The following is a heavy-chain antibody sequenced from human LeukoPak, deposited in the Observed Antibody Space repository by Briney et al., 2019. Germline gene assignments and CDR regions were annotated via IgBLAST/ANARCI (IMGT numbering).Heavy chain of an antibody. CDR2: ISSSSSYI. V-gene: IGHV3-21*01. CDR3: ARGGIAAAGTHDFDY. Sequence: GGSLRLSCAASGFTFSSYSMNWVRQAPGKGLEWVSSISSSSSYIYYADSVKGRFTISRDNAKNSLYLQMNSLRAEDTAVYYCARGGIAAAGTHDFDYWGREPWSPSPQ. D-gene: IGHD6-13*01. J-gene: IGHJ4*02. CDR1: GFTFSSYS.